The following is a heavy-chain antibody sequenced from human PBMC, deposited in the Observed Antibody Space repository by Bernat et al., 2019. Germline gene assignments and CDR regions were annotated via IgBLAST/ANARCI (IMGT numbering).Heavy chain of an antibody. J-gene: IGHJ4*02. CDR2: IIPIFGTA. CDR3: GGERNFGEWRGYYFDY. CDR1: GGTFSSYA. V-gene: IGHV1-69*06. D-gene: IGHD3-10*01. Sequence: QVQLVQSGAEVKKPGSSVKVSCKASGGTFSSYAISWVRQAPGQGLEWMGGIIPIFGTANYAQKFKGRVTITADKSTSTAYMELSSLRSEDTAVYYCGGERNFGEWRGYYFDYWGQGTLVTVSS.